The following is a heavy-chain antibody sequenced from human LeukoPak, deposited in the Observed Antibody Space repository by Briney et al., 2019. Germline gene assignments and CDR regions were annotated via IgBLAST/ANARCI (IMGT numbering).Heavy chain of an antibody. D-gene: IGHD3-16*02. V-gene: IGHV3-7*01. CDR3: ARDMITFGGVIVDLFDY. CDR2: IKQDGSEK. CDR1: GFTFSTYW. Sequence: LPGGSLRLSCAASGFTFSTYWMSWVRPAPGKGLEWVANIKQDGSEKYYVDSVKGRFTISRDNAKNSLFLQMNSLRAEDTAVYYCARDMITFGGVIVDLFDYWGQGTLVTVSS. J-gene: IGHJ4*02.